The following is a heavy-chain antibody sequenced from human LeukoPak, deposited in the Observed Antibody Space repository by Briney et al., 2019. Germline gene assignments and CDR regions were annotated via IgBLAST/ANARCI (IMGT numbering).Heavy chain of an antibody. J-gene: IGHJ4*02. Sequence: ASVKVSCKTSGYTFTSYYMHWVRQAPGQGLEWMGIINPSGGGTSYAQKFQGRVTMTRDTSTSTVYMELSSLRSEDTAVYYCARDLNWEFDYWGQGTLVTVSS. D-gene: IGHD7-27*01. V-gene: IGHV1-46*01. CDR3: ARDLNWEFDY. CDR2: INPSGGGT. CDR1: GYTFTSYY.